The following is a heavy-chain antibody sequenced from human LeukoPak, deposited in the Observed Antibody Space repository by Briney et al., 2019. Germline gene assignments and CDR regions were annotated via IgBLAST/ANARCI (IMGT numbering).Heavy chain of an antibody. D-gene: IGHD3-3*01. CDR1: GFTFSSYA. Sequence: PGGSLRLSCAASGFTFSSYAMSWVRQAPGKGLEWVSAISGSGGSTYYADSVKGRFTISRDNSKNTLYLQMNSLRAEDTAVYYCAKVSDFWSGYYNFDYWGQGTLSPSPQ. V-gene: IGHV3-23*01. CDR2: ISGSGGST. CDR3: AKVSDFWSGYYNFDY. J-gene: IGHJ4*02.